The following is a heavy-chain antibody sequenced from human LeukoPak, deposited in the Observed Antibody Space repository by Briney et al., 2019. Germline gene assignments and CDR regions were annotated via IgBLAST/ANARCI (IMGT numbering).Heavy chain of an antibody. CDR1: GYTFTSYA. V-gene: IGHV1-3*01. D-gene: IGHD5-12*01. J-gene: IGHJ5*02. CDR3: AREARNWFDP. Sequence: ASVKVSCKASGYTFTSYAMHLGSQAPGQRLEWMGWINAGNGNTKYSQKFQGRVTSTRDTSASTAYMELSSPRSEDTAVYYCAREARNWFDPWGQGTLVTVSS. CDR2: INAGNGNT.